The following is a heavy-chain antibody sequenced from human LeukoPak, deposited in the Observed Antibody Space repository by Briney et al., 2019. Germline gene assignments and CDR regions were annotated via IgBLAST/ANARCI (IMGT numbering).Heavy chain of an antibody. CDR3: TRLGRTYYDFWSGP. J-gene: IGHJ5*02. V-gene: IGHV4-39*01. D-gene: IGHD3-3*01. CDR1: GGSISSSTYY. CDR2: IYYRGST. Sequence: SETLSLTCTVSGGSISSSTYYWGWIRQPPGKGLEWIGTIYYRGSTYYNPSLKSRVTISVDTSKNQFSLKLTSVTAADTAVYYCTRLGRTYYDFWSGPWGQGTLVTVSS.